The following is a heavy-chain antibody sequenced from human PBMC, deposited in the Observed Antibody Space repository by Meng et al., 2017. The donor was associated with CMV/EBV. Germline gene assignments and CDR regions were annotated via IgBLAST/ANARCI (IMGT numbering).Heavy chain of an antibody. D-gene: IGHD3-16*01. CDR1: GDSVSSNSAA. CDR3: AVNVGGAFDY. V-gene: IGHV6-1*01. CDR2: TYYRSKWYN. J-gene: IGHJ4*02. Sequence: QEQWTTAGPRLGKPCHTPSPTCATSGDSVSSNSAAWNWIRHSPSRGLEWLGRTYYRSKWYNDYAVSVKSRITINPDTSKNQFSLQLNSVTPEDTAVYYCAVNVGGAFDYWGQGTLVTVSS.